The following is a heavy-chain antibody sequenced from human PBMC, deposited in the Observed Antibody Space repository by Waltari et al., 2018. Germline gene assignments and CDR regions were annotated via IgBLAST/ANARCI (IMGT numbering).Heavy chain of an antibody. CDR3: ARDYCDRTNCHGMDV. CDR2: ISNNERNI. Sequence: QVQLVESGGGVVQPGRSLRLSCAASEFTFSSYAMHWVRQAPGKGLEWVAVISNNERNIYYVDSVKGRFIISRDNSNKMLYLQMNNLRTEDTAVYYCARDYCDRTNCHGMDVWGQGTTVIVSS. V-gene: IGHV3-30*04. D-gene: IGHD3-22*01. CDR1: EFTFSSYA. J-gene: IGHJ6*02.